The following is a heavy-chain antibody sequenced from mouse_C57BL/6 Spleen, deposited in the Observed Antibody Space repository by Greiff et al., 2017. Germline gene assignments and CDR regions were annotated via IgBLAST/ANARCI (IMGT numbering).Heavy chain of an antibody. CDR1: GYNFTSYW. CDR3: ARWGAQTTLDY. CDR2: IDPSDSYT. V-gene: IGHV1-50*01. Sequence: QVQLQQPGAELVKPGASVKLSCKASGYNFTSYWMQWVKQRPGQGLEWIGEIDPSDSYTNYNQKFKGKATLTVDTSSSTAYMQLSSLTSEDSAVYYCARWGAQTTLDYWGQGTTLTVSS. D-gene: IGHD3-2*02. J-gene: IGHJ2*01.